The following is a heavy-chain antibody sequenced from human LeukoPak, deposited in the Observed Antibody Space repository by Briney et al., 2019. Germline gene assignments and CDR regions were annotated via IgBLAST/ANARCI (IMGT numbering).Heavy chain of an antibody. D-gene: IGHD2-15*01. V-gene: IGHV4-34*01. CDR1: GGSFSGYY. CDR3: APLGYCSGGSCPSHYGMDV. J-gene: IGHJ6*02. CDR2: INHSGGT. Sequence: PSETLSLTCAVYGGSFSGYYWSWIRQPPGKGLEWIGEINHSGGTNYNPSLKSRVTISVDTSKNQFSLKLSSVTAADTAVYYCAPLGYCSGGSCPSHYGMDVWGQGTTVTVSS.